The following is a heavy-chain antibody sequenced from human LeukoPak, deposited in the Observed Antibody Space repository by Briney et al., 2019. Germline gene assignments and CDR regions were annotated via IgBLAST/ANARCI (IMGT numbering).Heavy chain of an antibody. J-gene: IGHJ4*02. Sequence: SETLSLTCTVSGGSISSYYWSWIRQPPGKGLEWIGSIYYSGSTYYNPSLKSRVTISVDTSKNQFSLKLSSVTAADTAVYYCARLQWLGLGDYWGQGTLVTVSS. CDR3: ARLQWLGLGDY. CDR2: IYYSGST. CDR1: GGSISSYY. D-gene: IGHD5-12*01. V-gene: IGHV4-59*05.